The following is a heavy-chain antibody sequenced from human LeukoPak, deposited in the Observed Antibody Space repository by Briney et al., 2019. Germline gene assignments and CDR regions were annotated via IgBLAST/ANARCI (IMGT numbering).Heavy chain of an antibody. CDR2: MYSSGST. CDR3: VRGMGGRSGYFDY. D-gene: IGHD3-22*01. CDR1: GGSISSYY. V-gene: IGHV4-59*01. Sequence: SETLSLTCNVSGGSISSYYWTWIRQPPGKGLEWVGYMYSSGSTDYNPSLKSRVTISLDTTKRQISLKLTSVTAADTAVYYCVRGMGGRSGYFDYWGQGTLVTVSS. J-gene: IGHJ4*02.